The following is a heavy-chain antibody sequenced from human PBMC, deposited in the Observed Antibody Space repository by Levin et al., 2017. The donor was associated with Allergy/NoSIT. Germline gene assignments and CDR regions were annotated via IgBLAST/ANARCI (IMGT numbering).Heavy chain of an antibody. Sequence: SETLSLTCTVSGGSVSNGNYYWNWIRQPPGKGLEWLGYLSYTGTTIYNPSLKSRVFISVDMSKKQFSLRLSSVTAADTAVYYCATTSTVTTYVSWGRGTLVTVSS. D-gene: IGHD4-11*01. CDR1: GGSVSNGNYY. CDR2: LSYTGTT. V-gene: IGHV4-61*01. CDR3: ATTSTVTTYVS. J-gene: IGHJ5*02.